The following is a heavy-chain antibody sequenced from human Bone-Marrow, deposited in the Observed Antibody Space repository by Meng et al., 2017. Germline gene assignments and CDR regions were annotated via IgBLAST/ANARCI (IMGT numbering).Heavy chain of an antibody. CDR3: ARDLRTHTSIRFLDWLLYQTRWDYYYGMDV. CDR2: IIPTFGTA. CDR1: GYTFTGYY. V-gene: IGHV1-69*13. Sequence: SVKVSCKASGYTFTGYYMHWVRQAPGQGLEWMGGIIPTFGTANYAQKFQGRVTITADESTSTAYMELSSLRSEDTAVYYCARDLRTHTSIRFLDWLLYQTRWDYYYGMDVWGQGTTVTVSS. J-gene: IGHJ6*02. D-gene: IGHD3-3*01.